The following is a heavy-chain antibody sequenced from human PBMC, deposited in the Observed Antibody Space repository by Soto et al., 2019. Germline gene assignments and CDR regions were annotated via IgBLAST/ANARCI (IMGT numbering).Heavy chain of an antibody. Sequence: SETLSLTCSVSGGSISSGDYYWSWIRQHPGKGLEWIGYIHNSGTTYYIPPLKSRVAMTVDTSKNQLSLKLTSVTAADTAVYYCARGVTFGGVIAPRFDPWGQGTPVTVSS. CDR3: ARGVTFGGVIAPRFDP. CDR2: IHNSGTT. V-gene: IGHV4-31*03. CDR1: GGSISSGDYY. D-gene: IGHD3-16*02. J-gene: IGHJ5*02.